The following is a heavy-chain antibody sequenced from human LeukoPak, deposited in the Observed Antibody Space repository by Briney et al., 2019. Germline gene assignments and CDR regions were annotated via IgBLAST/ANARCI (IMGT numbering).Heavy chain of an antibody. D-gene: IGHD1-26*01. J-gene: IGHJ4*02. CDR3: AKDPTGADY. CDR1: GFTLSSYE. CDR2: IRYDGSNK. Sequence: PGGSLRLSCAAPGFTLSSYEINWVRQAPGKGLEWVAFIRYDGSNKYYADSVKGRFTISRDNSKNTLYLQMNSLRAEDTAVYYCAKDPTGADYWGQGTLVTVSS. V-gene: IGHV3-30*02.